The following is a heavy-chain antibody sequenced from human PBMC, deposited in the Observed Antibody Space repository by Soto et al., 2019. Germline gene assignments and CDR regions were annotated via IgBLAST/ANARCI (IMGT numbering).Heavy chain of an antibody. CDR3: ATSAFTMVRGFLYCMDV. J-gene: IGHJ6*02. D-gene: IGHD3-10*01. CDR1: GYTFTSYG. V-gene: IGHV1-18*01. CDR2: SSAYNGNT. Sequence: QVQLVQAGAEVKKPGASVKVSCKGSGYTFTSYGISWVRQAPGQGLEWRGWSSAYNGNTNYAQKLQGRVTMTTEASTRKAYMELRSLGSDDTAVDYWATSAFTMVRGFLYCMDVGGQCTIVTVS.